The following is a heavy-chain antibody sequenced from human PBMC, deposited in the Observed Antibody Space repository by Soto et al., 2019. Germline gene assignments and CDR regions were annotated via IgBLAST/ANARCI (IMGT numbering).Heavy chain of an antibody. J-gene: IGHJ4*02. CDR2: IYYSGST. Sequence: TAETLSLTCTVSGGSISSGDYYWSWIRHPPGKGLEWIGYIYYSGSTYYNPSLKSRVTISVDTSKNQFSLKLSSVTAADTAVYYCARADSSGHFVDYWGQGTLVTVSS. V-gene: IGHV4-30-4*01. CDR3: ARADSSGHFVDY. D-gene: IGHD3-22*01. CDR1: GGSISSGDYY.